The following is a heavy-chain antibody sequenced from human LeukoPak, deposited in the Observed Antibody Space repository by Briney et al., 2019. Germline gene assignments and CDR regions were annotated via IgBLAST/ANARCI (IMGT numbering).Heavy chain of an antibody. CDR2: ISAYNGNT. CDR1: GYTFTSYG. J-gene: IGHJ4*02. Sequence: ASVKVSCKASGYTFTSYGISWVRQAPGQGLEWVGWISAYNGNTNYAQKLQGRVTMARDTSISTAYMELSRLRSDDTAVYYCARDRTNGYLIDYWGQGTLVTVSS. D-gene: IGHD1/OR15-1a*01. V-gene: IGHV1-18*01. CDR3: ARDRTNGYLIDY.